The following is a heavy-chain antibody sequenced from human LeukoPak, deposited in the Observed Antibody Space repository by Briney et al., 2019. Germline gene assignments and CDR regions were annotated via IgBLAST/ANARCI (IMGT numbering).Heavy chain of an antibody. CDR2: ISAYNGNT. CDR3: ARGDDILTGPEKGYFDY. V-gene: IGHV1-18*01. Sequence: ASVKVSCKASGYTFTSYGISWVRQAPGQGLEWMGWISAYNGNTNYAQTLQGRVTMPTDTSPSTAYMERRSRRSDDTAVYYCARGDDILTGPEKGYFDYWGQGTLVTVSS. CDR1: GYTFTSYG. J-gene: IGHJ4*02. D-gene: IGHD3-9*01.